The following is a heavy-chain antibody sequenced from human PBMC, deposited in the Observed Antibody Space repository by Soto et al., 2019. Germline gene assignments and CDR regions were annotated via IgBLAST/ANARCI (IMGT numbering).Heavy chain of an antibody. D-gene: IGHD3-10*01. CDR2: INHSGST. CDR1: GGSFSGYY. Sequence: QVQLQQWGAGLLKPSETLSLTCAVYGGSFSGYYWSWIRQPPGKGLEWIGEINHSGSTNYNPSLKSRVTISVDTSKNQFSLKLSSVTAADTAVYYCARGRIGYYGSGSYNWFDPWGQGTLVTVSS. V-gene: IGHV4-34*01. CDR3: ARGRIGYYGSGSYNWFDP. J-gene: IGHJ5*02.